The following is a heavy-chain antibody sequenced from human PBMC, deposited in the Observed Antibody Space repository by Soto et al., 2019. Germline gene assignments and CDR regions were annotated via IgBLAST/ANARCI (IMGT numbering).Heavy chain of an antibody. J-gene: IGHJ4*02. CDR3: ARFAKEENPKRESWYAFDI. D-gene: IGHD6-13*01. Sequence: PSETLSLTCTVSGGYISSGYFWSFIRQRPGKGLEWIGNIYYSGGTYSNPSLESRVVMSVDTSKNEFTLKVNSVTAADTAMYYCARFAKEENPKRESWYAFDIWGQGILVTVSS. V-gene: IGHV4-31*03. CDR2: IYYSGGT. CDR1: GGYISSGYF.